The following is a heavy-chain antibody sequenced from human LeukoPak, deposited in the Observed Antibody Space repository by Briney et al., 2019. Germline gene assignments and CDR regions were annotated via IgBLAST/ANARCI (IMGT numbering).Heavy chain of an antibody. D-gene: IGHD3-22*01. Sequence: ASVKVSCKASGYTFTSYDINWVRQATEQGLEWMGWMNPNSGNTGYAQKFQGRVTITRNTSISTAYMELGSLRSEDTAVYYCARFPLKYYYDSSDSLDGTFDYWGQGTLVTVSS. CDR3: ARFPLKYYYDSSDSLDGTFDY. V-gene: IGHV1-8*03. J-gene: IGHJ4*02. CDR1: GYTFTSYD. CDR2: MNPNSGNT.